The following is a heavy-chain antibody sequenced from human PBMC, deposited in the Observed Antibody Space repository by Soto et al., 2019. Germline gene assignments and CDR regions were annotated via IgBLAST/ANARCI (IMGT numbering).Heavy chain of an antibody. V-gene: IGHV3-30*18. Sequence: GGSLRLSCAASGLTFGSYGMHWVRQAPGKGLEWVAGISYDGSKKYYGESVKGRFTISSDNSKNTLYLQMNSLRVEDTAVYYCAKAIENYSTGYYKPFYYFGVDVWGQGTTVTVSS. D-gene: IGHD3-22*01. CDR1: GLTFGSYG. CDR3: AKAIENYSTGYYKPFYYFGVDV. J-gene: IGHJ6*02. CDR2: ISYDGSKK.